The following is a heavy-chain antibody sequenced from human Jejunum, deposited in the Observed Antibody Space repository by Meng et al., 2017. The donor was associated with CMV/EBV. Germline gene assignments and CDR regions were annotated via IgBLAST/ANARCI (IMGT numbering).Heavy chain of an antibody. Sequence: YLSWIRQPPGKGLELIGQLNHSGSTDYNPSLKSRVTISVDASTIQFSLKLSSVTAADTAVYYCARVGYYDFWSGYLQYYYYGMDVWGQGTTDTVSS. D-gene: IGHD3-3*01. CDR2: LNHSGST. CDR3: ARVGYYDFWSGYLQYYYYGMDV. CDR1: Y. V-gene: IGHV4-34*01. J-gene: IGHJ6*02.